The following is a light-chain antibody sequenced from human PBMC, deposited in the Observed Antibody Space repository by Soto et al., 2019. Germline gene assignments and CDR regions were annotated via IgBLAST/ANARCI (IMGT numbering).Light chain of an antibody. CDR2: AAS. Sequence: EIMMTQSPATLSVSPGERATLSCRASQSISGNLAWYQQKPGQAPGLLIYAASTTATGIPARFSGSGSGTEFTLTISSLQSGDFAVYYCQQYNNWPRTFGQGT. V-gene: IGKV3-15*01. CDR3: QQYNNWPRT. J-gene: IGKJ1*01. CDR1: QSISGN.